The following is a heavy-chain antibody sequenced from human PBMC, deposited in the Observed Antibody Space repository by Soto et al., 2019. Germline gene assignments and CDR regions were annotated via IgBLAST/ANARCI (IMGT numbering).Heavy chain of an antibody. CDR1: GGSFSGYY. CDR3: ATWLQPNFYY. J-gene: IGHJ4*02. CDR2: INHSGST. V-gene: IGHV4-34*01. D-gene: IGHD5-12*01. Sequence: SETLSLTCAVYGGSFSGYYWSWIRKPPGKGLEWIGEINHSGSTNYNPSLNIRVTISVDTSNNQFSLKLSSVTAADTAVYYCATWLQPNFYYWGQGTLVTVSS.